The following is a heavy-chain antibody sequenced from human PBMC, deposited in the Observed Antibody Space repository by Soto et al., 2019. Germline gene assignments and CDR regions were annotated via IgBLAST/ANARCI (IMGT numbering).Heavy chain of an antibody. D-gene: IGHD3-22*01. CDR2: ISAGAVAT. CDR1: GFTFSSYA. Sequence: GGSLRLSCAASGFTFSSYAMSWVRQAPGKGLEWVSAISAGAVATNYADSVKGRFTISRDNSKNTLYLQMNSLRAEDTAVYYCAIGRESSGSYRPFDYWGQGALVTVSS. V-gene: IGHV3-23*01. J-gene: IGHJ4*02. CDR3: AIGRESSGSYRPFDY.